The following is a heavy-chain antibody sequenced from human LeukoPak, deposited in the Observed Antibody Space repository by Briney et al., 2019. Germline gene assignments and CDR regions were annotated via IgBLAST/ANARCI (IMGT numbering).Heavy chain of an antibody. CDR1: GFTVSSNY. CDR2: IYSGGST. Sequence: GGSLRLSCAASGFTVSSNYMSWVRQAPGKGLEWVSVIYSGGSTYYADSVKGRFTISRDNSKNTLYLQMNSLRAEDTAVYYCAKDEGVTFGGVIVNPPFDYWGQGTLVTVSS. D-gene: IGHD3-16*02. J-gene: IGHJ4*02. CDR3: AKDEGVTFGGVIVNPPFDY. V-gene: IGHV3-53*01.